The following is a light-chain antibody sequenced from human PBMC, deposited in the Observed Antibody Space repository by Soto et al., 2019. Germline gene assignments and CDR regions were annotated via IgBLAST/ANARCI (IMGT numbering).Light chain of an antibody. CDR2: NNN. Sequence: QSVLTQPPSASGTPGQRVTISCSGSSSNIGSHVVYWYQQLAGTAPKLLMYNNNQRPSGVPDRFSGSKSGTSASLALSGLQSEDEDDYYCAVWDDSLDGWVFGGGTKLTVL. CDR1: SSNIGSHV. V-gene: IGLV1-44*01. CDR3: AVWDDSLDGWV. J-gene: IGLJ3*02.